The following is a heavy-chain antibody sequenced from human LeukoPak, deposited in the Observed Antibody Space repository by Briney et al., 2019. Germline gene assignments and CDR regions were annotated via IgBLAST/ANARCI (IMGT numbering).Heavy chain of an antibody. D-gene: IGHD4-23*01. J-gene: IGHJ4*02. V-gene: IGHV1-18*01. Sequence: ASVKVSCKSSGYTFTIYGFSWVRQAPGQGLEWMAWISAYNGKTNYAQNFQGRVTMTTDTSTSTHYMELRSLRSDDTAVYYCARFSDYGGNSGFDYWGQGTLVTVSS. CDR2: ISAYNGKT. CDR3: ARFSDYGGNSGFDY. CDR1: GYTFTIYG.